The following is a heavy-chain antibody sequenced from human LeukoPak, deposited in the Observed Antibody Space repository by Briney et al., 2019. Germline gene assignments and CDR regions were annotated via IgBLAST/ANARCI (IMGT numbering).Heavy chain of an antibody. V-gene: IGHV4-31*03. D-gene: IGHD2-15*01. J-gene: IGHJ4*02. CDR3: ARDSCSGGSCSIDY. CDR2: IYYSGST. CDR1: GGSLSSGGYY. Sequence: SETLSLTCTVSGGSLSSGGYYWGWLRQHPGRGLEWFGYIYYSGSTYYNPSLKSRVTISVDTSKNQFSLKLSSVTAADTAVYYCARDSCSGGSCSIDYWGQGTLVTVSS.